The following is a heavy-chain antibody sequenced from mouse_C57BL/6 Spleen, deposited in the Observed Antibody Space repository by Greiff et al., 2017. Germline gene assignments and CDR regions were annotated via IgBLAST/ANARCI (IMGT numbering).Heavy chain of an antibody. D-gene: IGHD1-1*01. CDR1: GFTFSDYG. V-gene: IGHV5-17*01. Sequence: EVKLLESGGGLVKPGGSLKLSCAASGFTFSDYGMHWVRQAPEKGLEWVAYISSGSSTIYYADTVKGRFTISRDNAKKTLFLQMTSLRSEDTAMYYCTRHPITTVVAGGYFDYWGQGTTLTVSS. J-gene: IGHJ2*01. CDR2: ISSGSSTI. CDR3: TRHPITTVVAGGYFDY.